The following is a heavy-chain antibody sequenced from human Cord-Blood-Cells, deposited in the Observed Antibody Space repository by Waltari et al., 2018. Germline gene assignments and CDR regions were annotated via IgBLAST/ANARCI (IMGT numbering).Heavy chain of an antibody. CDR2: IYYSGST. D-gene: IGHD6-13*01. V-gene: IGHV4-61*01. CDR1: GGSVSSGSYY. CDR3: ASIAAPHYYYYGMDV. Sequence: QVQLQESGPGLVKPSETLSLTCPVSGGSVSSGSYYSSWIRQPPGKGLEWIGYIYYSGSTNYNPSLKSRVTISVDTSKNQFSLKLSSVTAADTAVYYCASIAAPHYYYYGMDVWGQGTTVTVSS. J-gene: IGHJ6*02.